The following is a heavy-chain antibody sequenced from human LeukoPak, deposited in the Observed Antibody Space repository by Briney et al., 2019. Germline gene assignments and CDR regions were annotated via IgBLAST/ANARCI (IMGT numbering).Heavy chain of an antibody. V-gene: IGHV3-7*01. CDR1: GFTFSSYW. CDR2: IKQDGSEK. Sequence: GGSLRLSCAASGFTFSSYWMSWVRQAPGKGLEWVANIKQDGSEKYYVDSVKGRFTISRDNAKNSLYLQMNSLRAEDTAVYYCARAEYSSGWYHSDTRHSFDIWGQGTMVTVSS. D-gene: IGHD6-19*01. CDR3: ARAEYSSGWYHSDTRHSFDI. J-gene: IGHJ3*02.